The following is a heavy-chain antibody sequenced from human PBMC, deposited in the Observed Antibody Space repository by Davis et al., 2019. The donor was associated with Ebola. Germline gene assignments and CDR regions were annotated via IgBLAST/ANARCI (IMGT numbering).Heavy chain of an antibody. J-gene: IGHJ3*02. CDR2: IYNVYTM. CDR3: ARAEDDYGEYPDALDI. CDR1: WFTVCDNY. D-gene: IGHD4-17*01. V-gene: IGHV3-53*01. Sequence: GESLKISCEASWFTVCDNYMNWVRQAPGKGLEWVSVIYNVYTMYYADSVKGRFTISRDSSMNTVYLQMSSLRAEDTAVYYCARAEDDYGEYPDALDIWGQGTVVTVSS.